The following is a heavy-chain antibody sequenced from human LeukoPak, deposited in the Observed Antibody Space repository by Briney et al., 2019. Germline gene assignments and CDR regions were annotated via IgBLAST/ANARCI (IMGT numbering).Heavy chain of an antibody. J-gene: IGHJ4*02. CDR3: ARSWPHRLPFDY. CDR1: GFTFSSYG. Sequence: PGGSLRLSCAASGFTFSSYGIHWVRQAPGKGLEWVAFIRHDGSNKYYADSVKGRFTISRDNPKSTLYLQMNSLRAEDTAVYYCARSWPHRLPFDYWGQGALVTVSS. CDR2: IRHDGSNK. V-gene: IGHV3-30*02. D-gene: IGHD5-18*01.